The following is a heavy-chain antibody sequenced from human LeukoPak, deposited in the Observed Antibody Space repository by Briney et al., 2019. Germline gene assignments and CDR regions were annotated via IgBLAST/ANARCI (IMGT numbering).Heavy chain of an antibody. CDR3: AKVAGGPYYFDY. CDR2: ISGSGGST. Sequence: GGSLRLSCAASGFTFSSYAMSWVRQAPGKGREWVSDISGSGGSTYYADSVKGRFTISRDNSKNTLYLQMNSLRAEDTAVYYCAKVAGGPYYFDYWGQGTLVTVSS. J-gene: IGHJ4*02. CDR1: GFTFSSYA. V-gene: IGHV3-23*01. D-gene: IGHD4-23*01.